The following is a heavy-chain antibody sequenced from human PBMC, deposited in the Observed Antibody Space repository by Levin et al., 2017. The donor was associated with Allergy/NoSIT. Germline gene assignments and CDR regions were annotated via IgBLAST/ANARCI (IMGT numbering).Heavy chain of an antibody. Sequence: SQTLSLTCAVYGGSFSGYYWSWIRQPPGKGLEWIGEINHSGSTNYNPSLKSRVTISVDTSKNQFSLKLSSVTAADTAVYYCARGGIAAAGFDYWGQGTLVTVSS. V-gene: IGHV4-34*01. J-gene: IGHJ4*02. CDR2: INHSGST. D-gene: IGHD6-13*01. CDR1: GGSFSGYY. CDR3: ARGGIAAAGFDY.